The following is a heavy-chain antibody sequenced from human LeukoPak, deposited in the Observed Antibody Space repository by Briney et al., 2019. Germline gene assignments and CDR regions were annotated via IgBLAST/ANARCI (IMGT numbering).Heavy chain of an antibody. D-gene: IGHD1-7*01. CDR2: IYYSGST. Sequence: PSETLSLTRTVSGGSISSSSYYWGWIRQPPGKGLEWIGSIYYSGSTYYNPSLKSRVTISVDTSKNQFSLKLSSVTAAVTAVYYCARERLELRRWFDPWGQGTLVTVSS. CDR1: GGSISSSSYY. J-gene: IGHJ5*02. CDR3: ARERLELRRWFDP. V-gene: IGHV4-39*02.